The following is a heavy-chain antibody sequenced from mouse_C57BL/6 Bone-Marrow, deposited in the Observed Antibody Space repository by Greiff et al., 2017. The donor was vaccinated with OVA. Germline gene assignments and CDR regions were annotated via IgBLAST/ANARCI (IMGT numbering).Heavy chain of an antibody. J-gene: IGHJ2*01. D-gene: IGHD1-1*01. V-gene: IGHV5-15*01. Sequence: EVKLMESGGGLVQPGGSLKLSCAASGFTFSDYGMAWVRQAPRKGPEWVAFISNLAYSIYYADTVTGRFTISRENAKNTLYLEMSSLRSDDTAMYYCARQDYYGSSFDYWGQGTTLTVSS. CDR2: ISNLAYSI. CDR1: GFTFSDYG. CDR3: ARQDYYGSSFDY.